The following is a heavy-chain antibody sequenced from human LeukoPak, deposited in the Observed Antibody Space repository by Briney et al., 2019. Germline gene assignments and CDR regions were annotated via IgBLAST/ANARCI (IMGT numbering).Heavy chain of an antibody. J-gene: IGHJ4*02. CDR2: IREDGTEK. CDR1: GFTFSGAW. CDR3: ARGSSFHNY. Sequence: GGSLRLSCTASGFTFSGAWMTWVRQAPGKGLEWVANIREDGTEKNYVDSVKGRFTISRDNAKNSLFLQMNSLRAEDTALYYCARGSSFHNYWGQGTLVTVSS. D-gene: IGHD6-6*01. V-gene: IGHV3-7*03.